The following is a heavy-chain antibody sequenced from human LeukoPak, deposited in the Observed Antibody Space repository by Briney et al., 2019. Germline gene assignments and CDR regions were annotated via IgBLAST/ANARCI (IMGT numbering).Heavy chain of an antibody. J-gene: IGHJ4*02. CDR3: ARGGPNRSGWTLDY. Sequence: GASVKVSCKASGYTFPYYAMHWVRQAPGQRLEWMGWINGDNGNTESSQKFRGRVTITWDTSATTGYMELSNVTYEDTAVYYCARGGPNRSGWTLDYWGQGTLVTVSS. D-gene: IGHD6-19*01. V-gene: IGHV1-3*01. CDR2: INGDNGNT. CDR1: GYTFPYYA.